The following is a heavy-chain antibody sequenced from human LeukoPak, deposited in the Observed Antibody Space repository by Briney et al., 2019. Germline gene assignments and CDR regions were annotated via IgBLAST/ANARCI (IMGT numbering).Heavy chain of an antibody. CDR1: GYTFTSYY. CDR3: AREQWLVLSHYYYYYGMDV. D-gene: IGHD6-19*01. Sequence: GASVKVSCKASGYTFTSYYMHWVRQVPGQGLEWMGIINPSGGSTSYAQKFQGRVTMTRDTSTSTVYMELSSLRSEDTAVYYCAREQWLVLSHYYYYYGMDVWGQGTTVTVSS. CDR2: INPSGGST. V-gene: IGHV1-46*01. J-gene: IGHJ6*02.